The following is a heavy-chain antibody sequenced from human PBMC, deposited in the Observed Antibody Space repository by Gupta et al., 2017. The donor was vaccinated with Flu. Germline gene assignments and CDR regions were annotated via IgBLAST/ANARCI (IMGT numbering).Heavy chain of an antibody. D-gene: IGHD3-22*01. CDR1: GGSISSSSYY. CDR3: ARRFEVVITSDAFDI. V-gene: IGHV4-39*01. J-gene: IGHJ3*02. Sequence: QLQLQESGPGLVKPSETLSLTCTVSGGSISSSSYYWGWIRQPPGKGLEWIGSIYYSGSTYYNPSLKSRVTISVDTSKNQFSLKLSSVTAADTAVYYCARRFEVVITSDAFDIWGQGTMVTVSS. CDR2: IYYSGST.